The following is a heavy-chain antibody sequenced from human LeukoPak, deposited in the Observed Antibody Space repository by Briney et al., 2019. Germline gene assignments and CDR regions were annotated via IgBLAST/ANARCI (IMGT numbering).Heavy chain of an antibody. D-gene: IGHD3-16*02. CDR2: INPNSGGT. V-gene: IGHV1-2*02. CDR3: ARDSDYDYVWGSYRLFDY. Sequence: ASVKVSCKASGYTFTGYYMHWVRQAPGQGLEWMGWINPNSGGTNYAQKFQGRVTMTRDTSISTAYMELSRLRSDDTAVYYCARDSDYDYVWGSYRLFDYWGQGTLVTVSS. J-gene: IGHJ4*02. CDR1: GYTFTGYY.